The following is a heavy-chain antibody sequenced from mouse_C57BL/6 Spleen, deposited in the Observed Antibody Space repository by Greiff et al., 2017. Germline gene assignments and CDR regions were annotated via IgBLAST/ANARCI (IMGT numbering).Heavy chain of an antibody. V-gene: IGHV5-12*01. CDR2: ISNGGGST. J-gene: IGHJ2*01. CDR1: GFTFSDYY. D-gene: IGHD2-1*01. CDR3: ARQGDYGNYGVYFDY. Sequence: EVKLMESGGGLVQPGGSLKLSCAASGFTFSDYYMYWVRQTPEKRLEWVAYISNGGGSTYYPDTVKGRFTISRDNAKNTLYLQMSRLKSEDTAMYYCARQGDYGNYGVYFDYWGQGITLTVSS.